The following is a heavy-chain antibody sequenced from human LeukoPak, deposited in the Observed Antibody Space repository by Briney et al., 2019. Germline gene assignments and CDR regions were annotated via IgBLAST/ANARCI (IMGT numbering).Heavy chain of an antibody. Sequence: GGSLRLSCAASGFTFSGSAIHWVRQSSGKGLEWVGQIDKKDKGYATATAYAASVKGRFTISRDDSINTAYLQMKSLKTEDTAVYYCARAEGYYDSSGNDAFDIWGQGTMVTVSS. CDR3: ARAEGYYDSSGNDAFDI. CDR2: IDKKDKGYATAT. V-gene: IGHV3-73*01. D-gene: IGHD3-22*01. CDR1: GFTFSGSA. J-gene: IGHJ3*02.